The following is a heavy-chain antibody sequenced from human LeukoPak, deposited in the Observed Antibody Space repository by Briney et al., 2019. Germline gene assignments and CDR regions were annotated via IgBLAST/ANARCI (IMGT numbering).Heavy chain of an antibody. V-gene: IGHV1-69*06. CDR3: ARDRGYDFWSGLYYYYYMDV. J-gene: IGHJ6*03. Sequence: GASVKVSCKASGGTFSSYAISWVRQAPGQGLEGMGGIIPIFGTANYAQKFQGRVTITADKSTSTAYMELSSLRSEDTAVYYCARDRGYDFWSGLYYYYYMDVWGKGTTVTVSS. D-gene: IGHD3-3*01. CDR1: GGTFSSYA. CDR2: IIPIFGTA.